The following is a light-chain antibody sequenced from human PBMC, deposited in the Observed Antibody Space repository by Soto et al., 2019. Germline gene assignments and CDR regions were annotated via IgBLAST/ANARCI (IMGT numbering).Light chain of an antibody. CDR3: CSYAGSSTLVL. J-gene: IGLJ2*01. CDR2: AVS. CDR1: SSDVGYYNL. Sequence: QSVLTQPASVSGSPGQSITISCTGTSSDVGYYNLVSWYQQRPGKAPKLIIYAVSKRPSGVSSRFSGSKSDNTASLTISGLQAEDEADYYCCSYAGSSTLVLFGGGTKLTVL. V-gene: IGLV2-23*02.